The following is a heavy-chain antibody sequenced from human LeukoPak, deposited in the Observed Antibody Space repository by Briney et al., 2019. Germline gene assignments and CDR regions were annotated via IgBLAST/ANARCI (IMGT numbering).Heavy chain of an antibody. CDR1: GYTLTELS. CDR2: FDPEDGET. Sequence: ASVKVSCKVSGYTLTELSMHWVRQAPGKGLEWMGGFDPEDGETIYAQKFQGRVTMTEDTSTDTAYMELSSLRPEDTAVYYCATGPSITMVRGVINPYYYYGMDVWGKGTTVTVSS. V-gene: IGHV1-24*01. J-gene: IGHJ6*04. D-gene: IGHD3-10*01. CDR3: ATGPSITMVRGVINPYYYYGMDV.